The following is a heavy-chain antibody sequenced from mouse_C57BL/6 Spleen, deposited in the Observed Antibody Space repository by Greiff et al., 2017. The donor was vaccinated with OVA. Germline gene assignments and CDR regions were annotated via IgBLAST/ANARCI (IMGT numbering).Heavy chain of an antibody. D-gene: IGHD1-1*01. V-gene: IGHV1-19*01. CDR2: INPYNGGT. J-gene: IGHJ4*01. CDR1: GYTFTDYY. CDR3: ARVGYGSRGDY. Sequence: EVQLQQSGPVLVKPGASVKMSCKASGYTFTDYYMNWVKQSPGKSLEWIGVINPYNGGTSYNQKFKGKATLTVDKSSSTAYMELNSLTSEDSAVYYCARVGYGSRGDYWGQGTSVTVSS.